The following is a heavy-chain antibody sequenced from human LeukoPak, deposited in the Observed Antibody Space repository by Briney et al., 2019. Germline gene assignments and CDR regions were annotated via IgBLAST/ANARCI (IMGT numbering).Heavy chain of an antibody. J-gene: IGHJ4*02. CDR3: ARGQGVAPSDY. CDR1: GFTFSNAW. V-gene: IGHV4-34*01. D-gene: IGHD2-15*01. CDR2: INHSGST. Sequence: GSLRLSCAASGFTFSNAWMSWIRQPPGKGLEWIGEINHSGSTNYNPSLKSRVTISVDTSKNQFSLKLSSVTAADTAVYYCARGQGVAPSDYWGQGTLVTVSS.